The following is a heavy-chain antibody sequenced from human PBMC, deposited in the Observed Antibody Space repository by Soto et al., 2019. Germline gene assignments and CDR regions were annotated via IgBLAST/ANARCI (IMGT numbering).Heavy chain of an antibody. V-gene: IGHV5-51*01. CDR2: IYPADSDV. CDR3: ARHGEQGSYYYGMAV. J-gene: IGHJ6*02. CDR1: EYKFTDYW. Sequence: GESLKISCKVSEYKFTDYWIAWVRQLPGKGLEWMGIIYPADSDVRYSPSFQGQVTISADKSINTAYLQWSSLKASDTALYYCARHGEQGSYYYGMAVWGQGTTVTVSS. D-gene: IGHD3-3*01.